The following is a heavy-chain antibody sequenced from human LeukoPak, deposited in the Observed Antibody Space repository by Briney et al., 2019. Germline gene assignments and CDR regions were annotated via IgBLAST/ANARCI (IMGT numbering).Heavy chain of an antibody. Sequence: SVKVSCKASGGTFSNYAISWVRRAPGQGLEWMGGILPIFDTGNYAQKFQGRVTVTADASTSTAYMELSSLRSEDTAVYYCARSNYGGHSGVWFDPWGQGTLVTVSS. CDR2: ILPIFDTG. CDR3: ARSNYGGHSGVWFDP. CDR1: GGTFSNYA. J-gene: IGHJ5*02. V-gene: IGHV1-69*13. D-gene: IGHD4-23*01.